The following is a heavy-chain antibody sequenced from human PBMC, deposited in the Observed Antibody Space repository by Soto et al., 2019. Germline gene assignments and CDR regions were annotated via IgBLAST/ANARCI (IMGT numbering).Heavy chain of an antibody. CDR3: AKRMGPQDS. CDR2: TRDSGADK. D-gene: IGHD2-15*01. Sequence: EVQLLESGGGLIQRGGSLRLSCAVSGFTTNKHAMSWVRQAPEKGLEWVPGTRDSGADKFYAESVRGRFSNSRDGSKNTVYLQMSYLTPDDTAIYYWAKRMGPQDSWGKGTPVTVSS. V-gene: IGHV3-23*01. CDR1: GFTTNKHA. J-gene: IGHJ4*02.